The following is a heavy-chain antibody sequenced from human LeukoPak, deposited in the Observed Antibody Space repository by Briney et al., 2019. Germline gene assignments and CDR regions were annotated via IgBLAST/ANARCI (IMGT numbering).Heavy chain of an antibody. CDR2: INAGNGNT. D-gene: IGHD6-19*01. CDR1: GYTFTSYA. J-gene: IGHJ4*02. V-gene: IGHV1-3*01. CDR3: AADQYSSGSLDY. Sequence: ASVKVSCKASGYTFTSYAMHWVRQAPGQRLEWMGWINAGNGNTKYSQKFQGRVTITRDTSASTAYMELSSLRSEDTAVYYCAADQYSSGSLDYWGQGTLVTVSS.